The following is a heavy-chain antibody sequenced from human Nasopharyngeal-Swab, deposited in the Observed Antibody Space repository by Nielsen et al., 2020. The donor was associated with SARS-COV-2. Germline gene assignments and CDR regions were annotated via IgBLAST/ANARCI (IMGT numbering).Heavy chain of an antibody. D-gene: IGHD6-13*01. Sequence: ASVKVSCKASGYTFTSYYMHWVRHAPGQGLEWMGIINPSGGSTSYAQKFQGRVTMTRDTSTSTVYMELSSLRSEDTAVYYCANSIAAPGTYYYYGMDVWGQGTTVTVSS. CDR3: ANSIAAPGTYYYYGMDV. V-gene: IGHV1-46*01. CDR1: GYTFTSYY. J-gene: IGHJ6*02. CDR2: INPSGGST.